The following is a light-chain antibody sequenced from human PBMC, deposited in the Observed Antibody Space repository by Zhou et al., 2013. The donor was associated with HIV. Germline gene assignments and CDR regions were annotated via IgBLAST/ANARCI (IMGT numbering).Light chain of an antibody. CDR3: QHRSNWPPT. J-gene: IGKJ2*01. V-gene: IGKV3-15*01. CDR1: QSITTN. Sequence: EIVMTQSPATLSVSPGDRATLFCRASQSITTNVAWYQHKPGQAPRLLIFGASSRATDVPARFSGSGSGTQFTLTISSLQSEDFAVYYCQHRSNWPPTFGQGTKVEIK. CDR2: GAS.